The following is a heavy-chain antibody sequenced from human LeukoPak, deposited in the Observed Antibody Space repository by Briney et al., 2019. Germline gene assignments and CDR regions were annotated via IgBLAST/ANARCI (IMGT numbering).Heavy chain of an antibody. Sequence: GGSLRLSCAASGFTVSSNYMSWVRQAPGKGLEWVSYISSSSSTIYYADSVKGRFTISRDNAKNSLYLQMNSLRAEDTAVYYCARDLSSSYSGWLDYWGQGTLVTVSS. CDR3: ARDLSSSYSGWLDY. V-gene: IGHV3-48*01. CDR1: GFTVSSNY. CDR2: ISSSSSTI. J-gene: IGHJ4*02. D-gene: IGHD6-19*01.